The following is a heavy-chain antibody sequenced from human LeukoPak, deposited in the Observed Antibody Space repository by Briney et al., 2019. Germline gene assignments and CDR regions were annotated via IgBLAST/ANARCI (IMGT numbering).Heavy chain of an antibody. CDR3: ARGWVPSDITLK. CDR2: ISSDGSDT. D-gene: IGHD3-22*01. J-gene: IGHJ3*01. V-gene: IGHV3-74*01. Sequence: GESLRLSCAASGFTFSSYWMHWVRQAPGKGLVWVARISSDGSDTNYADSVKGRFTISRDNARNTVYLQMSCLRAEDTAVYYCARGWVPSDITLKWGQGTMVTVSS. CDR1: GFTFSSYW.